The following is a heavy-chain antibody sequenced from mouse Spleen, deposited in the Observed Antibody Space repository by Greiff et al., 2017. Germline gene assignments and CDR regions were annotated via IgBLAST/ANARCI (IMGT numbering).Heavy chain of an antibody. CDR3: ARRNRYEEGFDY. Sequence: DVQLVESGGGLVQPGGSLKLSCATSGFTVSDYYMYWVRQTPEKRLEWVAYISDGGDTTYYPDTVEGRFTVSRDNAKNTLYLQMSRLKSEDTAMYYCARRNRYEEGFDYWGQGTTLTVSS. J-gene: IGHJ2*01. CDR2: ISDGGDTT. V-gene: IGHV5-12*02. D-gene: IGHD2-14*01. CDR1: GFTVSDYY.